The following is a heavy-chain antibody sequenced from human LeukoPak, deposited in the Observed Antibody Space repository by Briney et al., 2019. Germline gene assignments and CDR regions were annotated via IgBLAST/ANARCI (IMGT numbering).Heavy chain of an antibody. D-gene: IGHD6-6*01. CDR2: ISNSGRAI. CDR3: ARVIATRPHYHYYMDV. J-gene: IGHJ6*03. CDR1: GFTFSDHY. Sequence: GGSLRLSCAASGFTFSDHYMSWIRQAPGKGLEWVSYISNSGRAIYYADSVKGRFTISRGNAENSLYLQMNSLRAEDTAVYYCARVIATRPHYHYYMDVWGKGTTVTVSS. V-gene: IGHV3-11*04.